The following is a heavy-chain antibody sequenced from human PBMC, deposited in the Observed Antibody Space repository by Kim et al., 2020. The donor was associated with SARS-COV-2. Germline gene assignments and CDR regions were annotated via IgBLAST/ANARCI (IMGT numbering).Heavy chain of an antibody. Sequence: GGSLRLSCAASGFTVSSNYMSWVRQAPGKGLEWVSVIYSGGSTYYADSVKGRFTISRDNSKNTLYLQMNSLRAEDTAVYYCARDYYDSSGYYGGDAFDIWGQGTMVTVSS. D-gene: IGHD3-22*01. CDR2: IYSGGST. CDR3: ARDYYDSSGYYGGDAFDI. CDR1: GFTVSSNY. J-gene: IGHJ3*02. V-gene: IGHV3-53*01.